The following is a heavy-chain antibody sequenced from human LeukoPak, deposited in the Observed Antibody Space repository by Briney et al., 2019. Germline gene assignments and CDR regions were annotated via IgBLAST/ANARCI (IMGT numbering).Heavy chain of an antibody. CDR2: IYYSGST. CDR1: GGSISSYY. D-gene: IGHD2-2*01. J-gene: IGHJ4*02. Sequence: SETLSLTCTVSGGSISSYYWSWIRQPPGKGLEWIGYIYYSGSTNYNPSLKSRVTISVDTSKNQFSLKLSSVTAADTAVYCCARASYCSSTSCYGSLFFDYWGQGTLVTVSS. CDR3: ARASYCSSTSCYGSLFFDY. V-gene: IGHV4-59*01.